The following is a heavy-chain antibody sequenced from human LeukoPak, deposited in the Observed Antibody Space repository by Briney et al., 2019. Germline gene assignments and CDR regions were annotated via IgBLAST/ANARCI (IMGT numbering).Heavy chain of an antibody. CDR2: IRSKANSYAT. Sequence: PGGSLRLSCAASGFTFSGSAVHWVRQASGKGLEWVGRIRSKANSYATAYAASVKGRFTISRDDSKNTAYLQMNSLKTEDTAVYYCTLYDSSGASRDYWGQGTLVTVSS. D-gene: IGHD3-22*01. J-gene: IGHJ4*02. CDR3: TLYDSSGASRDY. CDR1: GFTFSGSA. V-gene: IGHV3-73*01.